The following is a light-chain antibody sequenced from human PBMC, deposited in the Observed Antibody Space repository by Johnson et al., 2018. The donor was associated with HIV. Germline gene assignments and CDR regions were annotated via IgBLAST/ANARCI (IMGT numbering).Light chain of an antibody. CDR3: GTWDSSLSAAV. J-gene: IGLJ1*01. CDR1: SSNIGNNY. CDR2: ENN. V-gene: IGLV1-51*02. Sequence: QLVLTQPPSVSAAPGQKVTISCSGSSSNIGNNYVSWYQQFPGTAPKLLIYENNKRPLGIPDRFSGSKSGTSATLGITGLQTGDEADYYCGTWDSSLSAAVFGTGTKVTVL.